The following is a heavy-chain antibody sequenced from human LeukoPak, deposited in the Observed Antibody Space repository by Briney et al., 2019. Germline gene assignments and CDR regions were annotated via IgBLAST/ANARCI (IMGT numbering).Heavy chain of an antibody. D-gene: IGHD5-12*01. CDR1: GYTFTSYD. CDR3: ARGIVVGGYDNNYFDY. CDR2: MNPNSGNT. V-gene: IGHV1-8*01. Sequence: ASVKVSCKASGYTFTSYDINWVRQATGQGLEWMGWMNPNSGNTGYAQKFQGRVTMTRNTSISTAYMELSSLRSEDTAVYYCARGIVVGGYDNNYFDYWGQGTRVTVSS. J-gene: IGHJ4*02.